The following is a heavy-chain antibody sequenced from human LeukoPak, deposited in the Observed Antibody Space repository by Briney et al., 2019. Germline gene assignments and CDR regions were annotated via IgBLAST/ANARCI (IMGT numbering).Heavy chain of an antibody. CDR1: GGSISSGGYY. Sequence: TPSETLSLTCTVSGGSISSGGYYWSWIRRHPGKGLEWIGYIYYSGSTYYNPSLKSRVTISVDTSKNQFSLKLSSVTAAGTAVYYCARVTAMAHYGMDVWGQGTTVTVSS. CDR2: IYYSGST. D-gene: IGHD5-18*01. J-gene: IGHJ6*02. V-gene: IGHV4-31*03. CDR3: ARVTAMAHYGMDV.